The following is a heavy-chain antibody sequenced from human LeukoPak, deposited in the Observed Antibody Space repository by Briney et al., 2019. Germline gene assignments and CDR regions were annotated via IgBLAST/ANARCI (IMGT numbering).Heavy chain of an antibody. D-gene: IGHD3-10*01. CDR1: GYTFTNSY. CDR2: INLNNGGT. V-gene: IGHV1-2*02. CDR3: ARTAGGSGRWGDNWFDP. J-gene: IGHJ5*02. Sequence: GASVKVSCKASGYTFTNSYMHWGRQAPGQGLEWVGWINLNNGGTNHAQKFQGRVTMTSDTSIRTAYMEVNSLRFDDTAVYYCARTAGGSGRWGDNWFDPWGQGTLVTVSS.